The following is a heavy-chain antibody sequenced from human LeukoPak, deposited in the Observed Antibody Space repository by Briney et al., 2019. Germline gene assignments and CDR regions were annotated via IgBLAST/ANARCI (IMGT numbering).Heavy chain of an antibody. CDR2: INHSGST. J-gene: IGHJ4*02. CDR3: ASLPGQYDFWSGYSDY. V-gene: IGHV4-34*01. CDR1: GGSFSGYY. Sequence: SETLSLTCAVYGGSFSGYYWSWIRQPPGKGLEWIGEINHSGSTNYNPSLKSRVTISVDTSKNQFSLKLSSVTAADTAVYYCASLPGQYDFWSGYSDYWGQGTLVTVSS. D-gene: IGHD3-3*01.